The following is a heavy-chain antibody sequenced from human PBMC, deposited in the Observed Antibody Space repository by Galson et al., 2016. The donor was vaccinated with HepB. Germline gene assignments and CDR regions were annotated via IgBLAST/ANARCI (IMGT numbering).Heavy chain of an antibody. CDR1: GGTFSSYA. CDR2: IIPIFGTA. V-gene: IGHV1-69*13. CDR3: STNLGYCSGGSCYLSGGMDV. Sequence: SVKVSCKASGGTFSSYAISWVRQAPGQGLEWMGGIIPIFGTANYAQKFQGRVTITADESTSTAYMELSSLRSEDTAVYYCSTNLGYCSGGSCYLSGGMDVWGQGTTVPVSS. J-gene: IGHJ6*02. D-gene: IGHD2-15*01.